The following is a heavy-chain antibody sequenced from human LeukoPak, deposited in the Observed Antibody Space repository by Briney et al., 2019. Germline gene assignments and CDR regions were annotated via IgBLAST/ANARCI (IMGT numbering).Heavy chain of an antibody. V-gene: IGHV3-7*03. Sequence: GGSLRLSCAASGFTFSSYWMTWVRQAPGKGLEWVANINQDGSEKYYVDSVKGRFTISRDNAKRSVYLQVNSLRAEDTAVYYCAKGGKWDVTPFDYWGQGTLVTVSS. CDR3: AKGGKWDVTPFDY. CDR1: GFTFSSYW. D-gene: IGHD1-26*01. CDR2: INQDGSEK. J-gene: IGHJ4*02.